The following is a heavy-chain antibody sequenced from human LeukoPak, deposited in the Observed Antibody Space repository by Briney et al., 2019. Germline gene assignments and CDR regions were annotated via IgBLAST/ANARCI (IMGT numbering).Heavy chain of an antibody. CDR1: GGSISSSNW. V-gene: IGHV4-4*02. Sequence: SGTLSLTCAVSGGSISSSNWWSWVRQPPGKGLEWIGEIYHSGSTNYNPSLKSLVTISVDKSKNQFSLKLSSVTAADTAVYYCAGLSIAAAGYPVYYYYGMDVWGQGTTVTVSS. D-gene: IGHD6-13*01. CDR3: AGLSIAAAGYPVYYYYGMDV. J-gene: IGHJ6*02. CDR2: IYHSGST.